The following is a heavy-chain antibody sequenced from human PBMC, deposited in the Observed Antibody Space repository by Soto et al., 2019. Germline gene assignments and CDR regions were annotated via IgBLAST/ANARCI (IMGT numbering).Heavy chain of an antibody. D-gene: IGHD6-19*01. CDR2: IWYDGSNK. V-gene: IGHV3-33*01. CDR1: GFTFSSYG. J-gene: IGHJ6*02. CDR3: ARDTGYSSGWYNYGMDV. Sequence: GESLRLSCAASGFTFSSYGMHWVRQAPGKGLEWVAVIWYDGSNKYYADSVKGRFTISRDNSKNTLYLQMNSLRAEDTAVYYCARDTGYSSGWYNYGMDVWGQGTTVTVSS.